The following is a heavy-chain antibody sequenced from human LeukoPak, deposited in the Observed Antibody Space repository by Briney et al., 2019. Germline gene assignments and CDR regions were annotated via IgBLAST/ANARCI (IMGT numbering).Heavy chain of an antibody. V-gene: IGHV3-48*03. CDR2: TSSSGSTK. CDR1: GFTFSSYE. J-gene: IGHJ3*02. D-gene: IGHD3-22*01. CDR3: HYDSSGHDAFDI. Sequence: GGSLRLSCAASGFTFSSYEMNWVRQAPGKGLEWVSSTSSSGSTKYYADSLKGRFTISRDNARNSLYLQMNSLRAEDTAVYYCHYDSSGHDAFDIWGQGTMVTVSS.